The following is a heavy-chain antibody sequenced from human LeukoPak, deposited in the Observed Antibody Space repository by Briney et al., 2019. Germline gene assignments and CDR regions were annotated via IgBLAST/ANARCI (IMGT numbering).Heavy chain of an antibody. D-gene: IGHD3-10*01. CDR3: ARGITMVRGVIIPLFDY. V-gene: IGHV4-30-2*01. CDR2: IYHSGST. J-gene: IGHJ4*02. CDR1: GGSISSGGYS. Sequence: SETLSLTCAVSGGSISSGGYSWSWIRQPPGKGLEWIGYIYHSGSTYYNPSLKSRVTISVDRSKNQFSLKLNSVTAADTAVYYCARGITMVRGVIIPLFDYWGQGTLVTVSS.